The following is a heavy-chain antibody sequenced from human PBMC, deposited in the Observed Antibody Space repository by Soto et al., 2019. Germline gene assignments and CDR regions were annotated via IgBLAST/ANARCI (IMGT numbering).Heavy chain of an antibody. CDR3: ARIDHGFTMVRGHNWFDP. J-gene: IGHJ5*02. V-gene: IGHV2-26*01. Sequence: SGPTLVNPTETLTLTCTVSGFSLSNARMGVSWIRQPPGKALEWLAHIFSNDEKSYSTSLKSRLTISKDTSKSQVVLTMTNMDPVDTATYYCARIDHGFTMVRGHNWFDPWGQGTLVTVPS. CDR2: IFSNDEK. CDR1: GFSLSNARMG. D-gene: IGHD3-10*01.